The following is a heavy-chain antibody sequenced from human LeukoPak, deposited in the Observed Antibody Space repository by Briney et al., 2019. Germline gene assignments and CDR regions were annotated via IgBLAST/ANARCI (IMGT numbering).Heavy chain of an antibody. D-gene: IGHD3-16*01. CDR3: ARGAYEKGAFDV. J-gene: IGHJ3*01. CDR2: FYYSGNT. Sequence: PSETLSLTCTVSGGSISSSNFYWGWIRQPPGKGLEWIGNFYYSGNTYYNPSLKSRVTISVDTSKNQFSLKLTSVTAADTALYYCARGAYEKGAFDVWGQETTVTVS. CDR1: GGSISSSNFY. V-gene: IGHV4-39*01.